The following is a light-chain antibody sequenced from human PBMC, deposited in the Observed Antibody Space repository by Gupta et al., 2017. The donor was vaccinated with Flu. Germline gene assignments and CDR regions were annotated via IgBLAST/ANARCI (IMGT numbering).Light chain of an antibody. Sequence: SYVLTQPPSVSVAPGQTARITCGGNNIGSKSVHWYQQRPGQAPVLVLYDDTDRPSGIPERFSGSNSDNTATLTISRVEAGDEADYYCQVWDSSSDHRVFGGGTKLTVL. V-gene: IGLV3-21*02. CDR3: QVWDSSSDHRV. CDR1: NIGSKS. CDR2: DDT. J-gene: IGLJ3*02.